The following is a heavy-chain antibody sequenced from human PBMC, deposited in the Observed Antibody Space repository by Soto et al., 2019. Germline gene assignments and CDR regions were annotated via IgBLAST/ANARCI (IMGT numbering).Heavy chain of an antibody. J-gene: IGHJ4*02. CDR3: ATHPGGGGY. D-gene: IGHD3-10*01. V-gene: IGHV3-53*01. CDR2: IYSGGYT. Sequence: EVQLVESGGGLIQPGGSLRLSCAVSGFTVSNNYMSWVRQAPGKGLEGVSVIYSGGYTAYGDSVKGRFTISRDNSKNNLYPQKNPLSPHAPAVFSWATHPGGGGYWGQGTLVTVSS. CDR1: GFTVSNNY.